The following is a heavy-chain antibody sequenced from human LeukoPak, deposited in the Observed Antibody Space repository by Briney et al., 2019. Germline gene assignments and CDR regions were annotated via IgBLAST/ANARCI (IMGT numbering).Heavy chain of an antibody. J-gene: IGHJ4*02. CDR1: GGSISSNY. V-gene: IGHV4-59*12. CDR3: ARNPRDGHTFDY. Sequence: SETLSLTCTVSGGSISSNYWSWIRQPPGKGLEWIGYIYYSGTTNYNPSLKSRVTISVDTSKNQFSLKLSSVTAADTAVYYCARNPRDGHTFDYWGQGTLVTVSS. CDR2: IYYSGTT. D-gene: IGHD5-24*01.